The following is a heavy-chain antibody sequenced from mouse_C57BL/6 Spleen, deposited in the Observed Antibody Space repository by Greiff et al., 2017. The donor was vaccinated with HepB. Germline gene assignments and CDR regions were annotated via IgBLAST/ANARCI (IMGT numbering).Heavy chain of an antibody. CDR3: ARCLNYYGSRRSYYFDY. CDR1: GYAFSSSW. V-gene: IGHV1-82*01. CDR2: IYPGDGDT. Sequence: QVQLKQSGPELVKPGASVKISCKASGYAFSSSWMNWVKQRPGKGLEWIGRIYPGDGDTNYNGKFKGKATLTADKSSSTAYMQLSSLTSEDSAVYFCARCLNYYGSRRSYYFDYWGQGTTLTVSS. D-gene: IGHD1-1*01. J-gene: IGHJ2*01.